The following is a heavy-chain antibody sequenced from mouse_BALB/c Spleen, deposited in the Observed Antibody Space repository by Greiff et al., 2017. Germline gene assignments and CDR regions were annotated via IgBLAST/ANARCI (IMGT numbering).Heavy chain of an antibody. CDR2: ISSGGSYT. J-gene: IGHJ2*01. D-gene: IGHD2-4*01. CDR1: GFTFSSYG. CDR3: ARQDDYDGVDY. Sequence: DVMLVESGGDLVKPGGSLKLSCAASGFTFSSYGMSWVRQTPDKRLEWVATISSGGSYTYYPDSVKGRFTISRDNAKNTLYLQMSSLKSEDTAMYYCARQDDYDGVDYWGQGTTLTVSS. V-gene: IGHV5-6*02.